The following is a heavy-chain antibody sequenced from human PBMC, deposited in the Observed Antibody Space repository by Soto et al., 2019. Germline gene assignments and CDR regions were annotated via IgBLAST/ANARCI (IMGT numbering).Heavy chain of an antibody. CDR3: ARQVVAYCSGGSCYSPNRHWFDP. V-gene: IGHV4-34*01. D-gene: IGHD2-15*01. CDR2: INHRGST. CDR1: CKSFHRHY. Sequence: SATLSLTSAVYCKSFHRHYWNWVSQPARRWLEWIGVINHRGSTNFNPSLKSRVTISADSSKNQFSLKLSSVTAADTAVYYCARQVVAYCSGGSCYSPNRHWFDPWGQG. J-gene: IGHJ5*02.